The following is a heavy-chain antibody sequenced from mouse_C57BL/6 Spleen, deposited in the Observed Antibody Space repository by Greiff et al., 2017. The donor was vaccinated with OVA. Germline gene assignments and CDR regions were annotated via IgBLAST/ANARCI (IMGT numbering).Heavy chain of an antibody. CDR2: IDPSDSYT. Sequence: VQLQQPGAELVMPGASVKLSCKASGYTFTSYWMHWVKQRPGQGLEWIGEIDPSDSYTNYNQKFKGKSTLTVDKSSSTAYMQLSSLTSEDSAVYYCASPYYYGSRGWFAYWGQGTLVTVSA. CDR3: ASPYYYGSRGWFAY. V-gene: IGHV1-69*01. J-gene: IGHJ3*01. D-gene: IGHD1-1*01. CDR1: GYTFTSYW.